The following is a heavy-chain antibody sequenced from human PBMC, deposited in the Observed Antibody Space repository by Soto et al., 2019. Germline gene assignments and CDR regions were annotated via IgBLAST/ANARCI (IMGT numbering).Heavy chain of an antibody. V-gene: IGHV3-30*18. CDR2: ISYDGSNK. D-gene: IGHD6-19*01. J-gene: IGHJ4*02. CDR3: AKDPKWLSGPSGY. Sequence: QPGGSLRLSCAASGFTFSSYGMHWVRQAPGKGLEWVAVISYDGSNKYYADSVKGRFTISRDNSKNTLYLQMNSLRAEDTAVYYCAKDPKWLSGPSGYWGQGTLVTVSS. CDR1: GFTFSSYG.